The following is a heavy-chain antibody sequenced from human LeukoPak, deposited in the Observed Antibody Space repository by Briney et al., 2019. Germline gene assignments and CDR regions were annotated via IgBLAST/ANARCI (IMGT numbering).Heavy chain of an antibody. J-gene: IGHJ6*03. D-gene: IGHD6-13*01. CDR3: ARVAAAPERRLYYYYYMDV. CDR1: GDSIISSSYY. CDR2: IYYSGTT. V-gene: IGHV4-39*01. Sequence: SETLSLTCTVPGDSIISSSYYWGWIRQPPGKGLEWIGSIYYSGTTYYNPSLKSRVTISVDTSKIQFSLRLTSVTAADTAVYYCARVAAAPERRLYYYYYMDVWGKGTTVTVSS.